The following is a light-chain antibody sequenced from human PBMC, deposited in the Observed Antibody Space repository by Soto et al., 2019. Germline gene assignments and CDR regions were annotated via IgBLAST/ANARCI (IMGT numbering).Light chain of an antibody. CDR3: QQRSNWPPR. CDR1: QSVSSY. J-gene: IGKJ3*01. Sequence: ELVLTQSPATLPLSLGERATLSCRASQSVSSYLVWYQQKPCQAPRLLIYDASNRATGIPARFSGSGSGTDFTLTISSLEPEDFAVYYCQQRSNWPPRFGPGTKVDIK. CDR2: DAS. V-gene: IGKV3-11*01.